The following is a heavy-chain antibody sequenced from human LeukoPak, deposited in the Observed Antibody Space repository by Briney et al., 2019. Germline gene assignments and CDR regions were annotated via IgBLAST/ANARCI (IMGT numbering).Heavy chain of an antibody. D-gene: IGHD3-16*01. CDR3: AKDGGSLGEVRN. V-gene: IGHV3-23*01. J-gene: IGHJ4*02. CDR1: GFTFSSHG. CDR2: IIPSGHTT. Sequence: TGGSLRLSCAASGFTFSSHGMNWVRQAPGKGLEWVSGIIPSGHTTYYADSVMGRFTISRDNSKDTLYLQMNSLRAEDTAVYYCAKDGGSLGEVRNWGQGTLVTVSS.